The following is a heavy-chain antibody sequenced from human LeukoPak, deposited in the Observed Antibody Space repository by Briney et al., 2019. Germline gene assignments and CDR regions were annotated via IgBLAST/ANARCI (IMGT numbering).Heavy chain of an antibody. Sequence: QPGTSLRLSCATSGFTFRTSGVHWIRQAPDKGLEWVALMSSDGINTYYADSVKGRFTVYRDSSKDILYLQMNSLRADDTAIYYCAKDHAGSGRAFEYWGQGTLVTVSS. V-gene: IGHV3-30*04. CDR3: AKDHAGSGRAFEY. D-gene: IGHD3-10*01. J-gene: IGHJ4*02. CDR2: MSSDGINT. CDR1: GFTFRTSG.